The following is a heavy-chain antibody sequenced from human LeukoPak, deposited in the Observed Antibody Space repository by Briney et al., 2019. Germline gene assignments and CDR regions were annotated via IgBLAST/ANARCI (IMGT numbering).Heavy chain of an antibody. CDR2: IYSGGGT. D-gene: IGHD4-17*01. CDR3: ARGFRSVTTWGYFDY. Sequence: GGSLRLSCAASGFTVSTNYMSWVRQAPGKGLEWVSLIYSGGGTYYADSVKGRFAISRDNSRNTLSLQMNSLRVDDTAVYYCARGFRSVTTWGYFDYWGQGALVTVSS. V-gene: IGHV3-66*01. J-gene: IGHJ4*02. CDR1: GFTVSTNY.